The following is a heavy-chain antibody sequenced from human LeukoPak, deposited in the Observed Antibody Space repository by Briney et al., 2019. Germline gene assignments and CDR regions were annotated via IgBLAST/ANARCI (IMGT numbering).Heavy chain of an antibody. J-gene: IGHJ4*02. CDR2: IIPIFGTA. CDR3: ARFRGINPFDY. V-gene: IGHV1-69*05. CDR1: GGTFSSYA. Sequence: ASVKVSCKASGGTFSSYAISWVRQAPGQGLEWMGGIIPIFGTANYAQKFQGRVTITTDESTSTAYMELRSLRSDDTAVYYCARFRGINPFDYWGQGTLVTVSS. D-gene: IGHD1-14*01.